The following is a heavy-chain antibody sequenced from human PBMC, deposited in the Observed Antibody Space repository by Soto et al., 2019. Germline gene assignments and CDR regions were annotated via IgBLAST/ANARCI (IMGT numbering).Heavy chain of an antibody. CDR1: GFNFNTYT. J-gene: IGHJ4*02. Sequence: VGSLRLSCAASGFNFNTYTMNWVRQAPGKGLVWVSRINDYGTTINYAESVEGRFTISRDDAKSEVYLQMNNLRAEDTAVYYCARGGLEPFDYWGQGALVTVSS. V-gene: IGHV3-74*01. CDR2: INDYGTTI. CDR3: ARGGLEPFDY. D-gene: IGHD1-1*01.